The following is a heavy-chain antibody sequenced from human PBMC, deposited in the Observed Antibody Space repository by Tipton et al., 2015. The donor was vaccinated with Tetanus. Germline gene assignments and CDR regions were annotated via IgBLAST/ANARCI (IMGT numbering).Heavy chain of an antibody. Sequence: TLSLTCTVSGGSISSYYCSWVRQPPGKGLEWIGHTHYSGNTNYNSSLWSRVTISLDTSKNQFSLQLNSVTPEDTAVYYCARSLGSGRYFDYWGQGTLVTVSS. V-gene: IGHV4-59*12. J-gene: IGHJ4*02. D-gene: IGHD6-19*01. CDR2: THYSGNT. CDR3: ARSLGSGRYFDY. CDR1: GGSISSYY.